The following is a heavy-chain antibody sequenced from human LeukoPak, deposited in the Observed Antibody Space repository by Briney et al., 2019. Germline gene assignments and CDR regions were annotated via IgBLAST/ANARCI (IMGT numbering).Heavy chain of an antibody. D-gene: IGHD4-17*01. CDR2: IYYSGST. CDR3: ARQGIDYGDSLGGYDY. V-gene: IGHV4-39*01. CDR1: GGSISTSNYY. J-gene: IGHJ4*02. Sequence: SETLSLTCTVSGGSISTSNYYWGWIRQPPGEGLEWIGSIYYSGSTYYNPSLKSRVTISVDTSKNQFSLKLSSVTAADTAVYYCARQGIDYGDSLGGYDYWGQGTLVTVSS.